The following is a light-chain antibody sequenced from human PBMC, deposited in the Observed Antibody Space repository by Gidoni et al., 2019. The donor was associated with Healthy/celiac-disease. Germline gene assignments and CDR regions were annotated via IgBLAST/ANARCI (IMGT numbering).Light chain of an antibody. Sequence: DIQVTQSPSSVSASVGDRVNITCLGSQGISSWLAWYQQQPGKAPKLLIYAASSLQSGVPSRFIGSGSWTDFILLISSLQHEDFVTSYCQQANSFPPLTFGGGTKVEIK. V-gene: IGKV1D-12*01. CDR2: AAS. CDR3: QQANSFPPLT. J-gene: IGKJ4*01. CDR1: QGISSW.